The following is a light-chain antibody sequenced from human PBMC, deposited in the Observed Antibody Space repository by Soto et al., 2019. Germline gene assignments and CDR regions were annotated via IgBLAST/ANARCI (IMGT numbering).Light chain of an antibody. CDR3: QQYGISPYT. CDR1: QSVSSSY. Sequence: EIVLTQSPGTLSLSPGERASLSCRASQSVSSSYLAWYQQKPGQAPRLLIYGASNRATGIPDRFSGSVSGTDFTLTISRLEPEDFAVFYCQQYGISPYTFGQGTKLEIK. J-gene: IGKJ2*01. CDR2: GAS. V-gene: IGKV3-20*01.